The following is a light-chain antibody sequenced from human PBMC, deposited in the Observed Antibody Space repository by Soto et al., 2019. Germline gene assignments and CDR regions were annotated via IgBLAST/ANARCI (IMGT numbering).Light chain of an antibody. V-gene: IGKV3-15*01. CDR2: HVS. Sequence: EIVMTQSPATLSVSPGDSATLSCRSSQSVGPNLVLYQQRFGQSPRLLIYHVSTRATGVPARFSGSGSETEFTLTISSLQPEDFAIYYCHQYNNWPSWTLGQGTKVDIK. CDR1: QSVGPN. J-gene: IGKJ1*01. CDR3: HQYNNWPSWT.